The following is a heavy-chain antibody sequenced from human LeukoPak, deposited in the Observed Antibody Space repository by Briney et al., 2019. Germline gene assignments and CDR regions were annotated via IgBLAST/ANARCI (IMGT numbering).Heavy chain of an antibody. J-gene: IGHJ4*02. D-gene: IGHD1-26*01. CDR3: ARDRAVGATPDY. V-gene: IGHV3-11*01. CDR2: ISSSGSTI. Sequence: GGSLRLSCAASGFTFSDYYMSWIRQAPGKGLEWVSYISSSGSTIYYADSVKGRFTISRDNARNSLYLQMNSLRAEDTAVYYCARDRAVGATPDYWGQGTLVTVSS. CDR1: GFTFSDYY.